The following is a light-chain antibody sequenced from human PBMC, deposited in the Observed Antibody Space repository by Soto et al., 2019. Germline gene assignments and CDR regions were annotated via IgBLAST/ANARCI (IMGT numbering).Light chain of an antibody. V-gene: IGKV3-11*01. J-gene: IGKJ4*01. CDR3: RQRSHWPLT. CDR1: QSVSSY. CDR2: DAS. Sequence: EIVLTQSPTTLSLSPGERATLSCRASQSVSSYFAWYQQKPGQAPRLLIYDASTMAAGIQARFSGSGSGTDFTLTISILGPENFAVYYCRQRSHWPLTFGGGTKVAIK.